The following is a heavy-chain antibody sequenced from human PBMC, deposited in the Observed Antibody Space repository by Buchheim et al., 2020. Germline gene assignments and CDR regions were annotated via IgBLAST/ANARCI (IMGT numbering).Heavy chain of an antibody. CDR3: AKELLPSYYYYGMDV. D-gene: IGHD1-26*01. CDR1: GFTFSSYA. CDR2: TSGSGGSA. V-gene: IGHV3-23*04. J-gene: IGHJ6*02. Sequence: EVQLVESGGGLVQPGGSLRLSCVASGFTFSSYAMSWVRQAPGKGLEWVSVTSGSGGSAYHADSVKGRITISRDNSNNPLYIQMNSLRAEDTAVYYCAKELLPSYYYYGMDVWGQGTT.